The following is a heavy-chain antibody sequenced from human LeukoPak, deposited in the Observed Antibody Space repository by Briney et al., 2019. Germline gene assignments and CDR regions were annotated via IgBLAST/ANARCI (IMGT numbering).Heavy chain of an antibody. CDR1: GFTFSSYG. D-gene: IGHD6-6*01. V-gene: IGHV3-30*02. J-gene: IGHJ5*02. CDR3: AKDPGVYSSSPSRFDP. CDR2: IRYDGSNK. Sequence: GRSLRLSCAASGFTFSSYGMHWVRQAPGKGLEWVAFIRYDGSNKYYADSVKGRFTISRDNSKNTLYLQMNSLRAEGTAVYYCAKDPGVYSSSPSRFDPWGQGTLVTVSS.